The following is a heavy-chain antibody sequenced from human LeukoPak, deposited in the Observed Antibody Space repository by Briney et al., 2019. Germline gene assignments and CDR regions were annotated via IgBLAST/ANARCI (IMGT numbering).Heavy chain of an antibody. CDR3: ARDPRLTIFGVTHRLYYYMDV. CDR1: GYTFTSYG. Sequence: GASVKVSCKASGYTFTSYGISWVRQAPGQGLEWMGWINPNSGGTNYAQKFQGRVTMTRDTSISTAYMELSRLRSDDTAVYYCARDPRLTIFGVTHRLYYYMDVWGKGTTVTVSS. J-gene: IGHJ6*03. D-gene: IGHD3-3*01. V-gene: IGHV1-2*02. CDR2: INPNSGGT.